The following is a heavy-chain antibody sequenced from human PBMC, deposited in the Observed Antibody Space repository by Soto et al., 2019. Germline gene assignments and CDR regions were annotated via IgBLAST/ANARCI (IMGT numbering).Heavy chain of an antibody. CDR1: GGTFSSYA. Sequence: ASVKVSCKASGGTFSSYAISWVRQAPGQGLEWMGGIIPIFGTANYAQKFQGRVTITADESTSTAYMQLSSLRSEDTAVYYCAREGVSHSGSYGGAFDIGGQGTMVTVSS. J-gene: IGHJ3*02. D-gene: IGHD1-26*01. CDR3: AREGVSHSGSYGGAFDI. CDR2: IIPIFGTA. V-gene: IGHV1-69*13.